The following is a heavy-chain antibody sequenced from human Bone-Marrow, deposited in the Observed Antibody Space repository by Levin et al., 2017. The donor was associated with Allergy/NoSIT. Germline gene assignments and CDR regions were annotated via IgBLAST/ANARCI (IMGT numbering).Heavy chain of an antibody. D-gene: IGHD3-22*01. CDR1: GDSVSSSSYY. Sequence: SETLSLTCTVSGDSVSSSSYYWGWLRQPPGTGLEWIGSIYYSGTTFYKPSLKSRVSISRDTTKNHFSLSVASVTAEDTAVYYCARHLRDHDALSGYYLGWFDPWGQGTLVTVSS. CDR2: IYYSGTT. CDR3: ARHLRDHDALSGYYLGWFDP. J-gene: IGHJ5*02. V-gene: IGHV4-39*01.